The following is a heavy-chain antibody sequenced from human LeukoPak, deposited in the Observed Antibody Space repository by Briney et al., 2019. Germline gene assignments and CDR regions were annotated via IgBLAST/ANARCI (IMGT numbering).Heavy chain of an antibody. CDR2: INHSGST. CDR1: GGSFSGYY. V-gene: IGHV4-34*01. D-gene: IGHD4-11*01. J-gene: IGHJ5*02. Sequence: SETLSLTCAVYGGSFSGYYWSWIRQPPGKGLEWIGEINHSGSTNYNPSLKSRVTISVATSKNQFSLKLSSVTAADTAVYYCARDVYSNYAWFDPWGQGTLVTVSS. CDR3: ARDVYSNYAWFDP.